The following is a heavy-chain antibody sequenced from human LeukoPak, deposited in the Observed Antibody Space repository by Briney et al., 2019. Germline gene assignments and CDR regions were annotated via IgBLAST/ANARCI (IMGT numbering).Heavy chain of an antibody. V-gene: IGHV4-61*02. CDR3: ARRCSGGSCYFDY. CDR2: IYTSGST. D-gene: IGHD2-15*01. CDR1: GGSISSGSYY. J-gene: IGHJ4*02. Sequence: SQTLSLTCTVSGGSISSGSYYWSWIRQPAGKGLEWIGRIYTSGSTNYNPSLKSRVTISVDTSKNQFSLKLSSVTAADTAGYYCARRCSGGSCYFDYWGQGTLVTVSS.